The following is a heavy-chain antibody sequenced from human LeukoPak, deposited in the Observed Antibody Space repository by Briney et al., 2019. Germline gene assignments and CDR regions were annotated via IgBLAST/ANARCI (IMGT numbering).Heavy chain of an antibody. V-gene: IGHV3-23*01. CDR3: LGYCSGGNCYSGGY. D-gene: IGHD2-15*01. J-gene: IGHJ4*02. CDR1: GFSFSSYA. CDR2: TSGSGGST. Sequence: GGSLRLSCAASGFSFSSYAMSWVRQAPGKGLEWVPATSGSGGSTYYADSVQGRFTISRDNSKNTQSLQMNILRAEDTAVYYCLGYCSGGNCYSGGYWGQGTLVTVSS.